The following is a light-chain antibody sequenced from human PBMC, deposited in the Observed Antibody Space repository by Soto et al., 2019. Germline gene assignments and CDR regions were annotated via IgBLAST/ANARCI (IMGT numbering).Light chain of an antibody. Sequence: DIQMTQSPSSLSASVGDRVTITCRASQSISAYLNWFQHKPGRAPKLLIYGATSLQSGVPSRFTGSGSGTDFTLTISSLQPADFAAYYCQQTFSTPLTFGGGTNLEIK. J-gene: IGKJ4*01. V-gene: IGKV1-39*01. CDR1: QSISAY. CDR3: QQTFSTPLT. CDR2: GAT.